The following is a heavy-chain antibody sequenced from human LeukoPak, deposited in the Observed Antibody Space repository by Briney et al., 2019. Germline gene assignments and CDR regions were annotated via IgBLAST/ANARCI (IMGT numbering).Heavy chain of an antibody. CDR2: ISDSGGST. Sequence: PGGSLRLSCAASGFTFSNYAMQWVRQAPGKGLEYVSAISDSGGSTYYANSVKGRFTISRDNSKNTLYLQMGSLRAEDMAVYYCARGGYCSSTSCYPGVAFDIWGQGTMVTVSS. CDR1: GFTFSNYA. V-gene: IGHV3-64*01. J-gene: IGHJ3*02. D-gene: IGHD2-2*01. CDR3: ARGGYCSSTSCYPGVAFDI.